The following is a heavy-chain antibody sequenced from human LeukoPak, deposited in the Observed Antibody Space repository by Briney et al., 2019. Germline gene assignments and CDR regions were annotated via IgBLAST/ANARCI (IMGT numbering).Heavy chain of an antibody. CDR2: IIPILGIA. V-gene: IGHV1-69*04. CDR3: ARHCRDGYVY. D-gene: IGHD5-18*01. J-gene: IGHJ4*02. Sequence: SVKVSCKASGGAFSSYAISWVRQAPGQGLEWMGRIIPILGIANYAQKFQGRVTITADKSTSTAYMELSSLRSEDTAVYYCARHCRDGYVYWGQGTLVTVSS. CDR1: GGAFSSYA.